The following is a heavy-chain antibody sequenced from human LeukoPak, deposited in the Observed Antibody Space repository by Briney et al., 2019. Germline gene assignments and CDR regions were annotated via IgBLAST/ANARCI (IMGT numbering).Heavy chain of an antibody. CDR3: ARDGWFGDYNWFDP. CDR1: GFTFSSYS. CDR2: ISSASNTI. V-gene: IGHV3-48*01. D-gene: IGHD3-10*01. Sequence: PGESLRLSCAASGFTFSSYSMNWVRQAPGKGLEWVSYISSASNTIYYADSVKGRFTISRDNAKNSLYLQMNSLRAEDTGMYYCARDGWFGDYNWFDPWGQGTLVTVSS. J-gene: IGHJ5*02.